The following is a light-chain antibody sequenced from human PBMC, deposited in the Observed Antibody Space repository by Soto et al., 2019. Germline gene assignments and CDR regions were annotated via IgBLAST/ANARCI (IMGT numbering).Light chain of an antibody. V-gene: IGKV3-11*01. J-gene: IGKJ4*01. Sequence: EIVLTPSPDTLSLSPGERATLSCLASQCIGPYLAWYQQKPGQSPRLLVYDAVNRAAGAPDRFSGSGSGTDFTLTISSLEPEDSAVYLCQQRSDWPPLTFGGGTKVEIK. CDR3: QQRSDWPPLT. CDR2: DAV. CDR1: QCIGPY.